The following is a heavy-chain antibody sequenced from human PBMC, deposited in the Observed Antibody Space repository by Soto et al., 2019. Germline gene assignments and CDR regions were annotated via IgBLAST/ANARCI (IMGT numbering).Heavy chain of an antibody. J-gene: IGHJ4*02. Sequence: PGGSLRLSCVASGFDFRNSAMTWVRQAPGKGLEWVSDIDSDGGRIHYVDSVKGRFIISRGNSKDTLYLQVDSLRAEDTAIYYCAKDKGDNLFYYDHWGQGTQVTVSS. D-gene: IGHD2-21*02. CDR2: IDSDGGRI. CDR3: AKDKGDNLFYYDH. CDR1: GFDFRNSA. V-gene: IGHV3-23*01.